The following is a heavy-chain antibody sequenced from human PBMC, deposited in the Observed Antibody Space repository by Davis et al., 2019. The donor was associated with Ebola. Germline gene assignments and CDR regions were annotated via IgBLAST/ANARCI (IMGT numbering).Heavy chain of an antibody. CDR3: ARAEGVQGVDY. Sequence: PSETLSLTCTVSGGSISSSSYYWGWIRQPPGKGLEWIGSIYYSGSTYYNPSLKSRVTISVDTSKNQFSLKLSSVTAADTAVYYCARAEGVQGVDYWGQGTLVTVSS. D-gene: IGHD3-10*01. CDR2: IYYSGST. J-gene: IGHJ4*02. CDR1: GGSISSSSYY. V-gene: IGHV4-39*07.